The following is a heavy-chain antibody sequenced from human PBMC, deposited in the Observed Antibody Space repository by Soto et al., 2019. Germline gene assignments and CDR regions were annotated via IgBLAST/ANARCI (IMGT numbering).Heavy chain of an antibody. J-gene: IGHJ3*02. CDR3: ARDQGVTYVFDI. CDR1: GFTFSDYY. V-gene: IGHV3-11*05. Sequence: PGGSLRLSCTASGFTFSDYYMGWIRQAPGKGLQWVSYISSSSSYTSYADSVKGRFTISRDNAKKSLHLQMSSLRAEDTAVYYCARDQGVTYVFDIWGQGTMVTVSS. CDR2: ISSSSSYT. D-gene: IGHD3-10*01.